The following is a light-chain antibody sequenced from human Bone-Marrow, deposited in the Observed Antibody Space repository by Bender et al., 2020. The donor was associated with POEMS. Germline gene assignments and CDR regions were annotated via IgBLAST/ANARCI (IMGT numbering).Light chain of an antibody. CDR3: CSHGGSYIWL. Sequence: QSALTQPRSVSGSPGQSVTISCTGNSSNIGRYDSVSWYQQHPGKAPKLIIYSVTERPSGVPDRFSGSKSGNTASLRISGLQTDDEADYHCCSHGGSYIWLFGGGTKVTVL. V-gene: IGLV2-11*01. CDR2: SVT. J-gene: IGLJ3*02. CDR1: SSNIGRYDS.